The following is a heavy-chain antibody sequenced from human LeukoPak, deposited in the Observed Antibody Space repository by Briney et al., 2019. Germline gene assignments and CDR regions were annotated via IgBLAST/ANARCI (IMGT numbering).Heavy chain of an antibody. J-gene: IGHJ6*03. CDR1: GGSISSYY. CDR2: IYTSGST. Sequence: SETLSLTCTVSGGSISSYYWSWIRQPPGKGLEWIGYIYTSGSTNYNPSLKSRVTISVDTSKNQFSLKLSSVTAADTAVYYCARHRPHQGSGWTDYYYYYMDVWGKGTTVTVSS. D-gene: IGHD6-19*01. V-gene: IGHV4-4*09. CDR3: ARHRPHQGSGWTDYYYYYMDV.